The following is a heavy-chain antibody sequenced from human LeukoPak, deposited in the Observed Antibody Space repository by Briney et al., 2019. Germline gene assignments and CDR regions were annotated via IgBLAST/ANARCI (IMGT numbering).Heavy chain of an antibody. J-gene: IGHJ4*02. CDR1: GFTFSSYA. CDR2: ISYDGSNK. CDR3: ARDPRYYYDSSGYYPLDY. Sequence: GGSLRLSCTASGFTFSSYAMHWVRQAPGKGLEWVAVISYDGSNKYYADSVKGRFTISRDNSKNTLYLQMNSLRAEDTAVYYCARDPRYYYDSSGYYPLDYWGQGTLVTVSS. D-gene: IGHD3-22*01. V-gene: IGHV3-30*04.